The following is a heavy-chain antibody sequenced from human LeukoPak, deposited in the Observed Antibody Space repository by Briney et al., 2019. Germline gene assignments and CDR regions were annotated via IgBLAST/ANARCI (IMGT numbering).Heavy chain of an antibody. Sequence: GGSLRLSCAASGFTFDDYGMSWVRQAPGKGLEWVSGINWNGGSTGYADSVKGRFTISRDNAKNTLYLQMNSLRAEDTAVYYCAKQDRIQPSRDGYTRRLPDYWGQGTLVTVSS. CDR2: INWNGGST. D-gene: IGHD5-24*01. J-gene: IGHJ4*02. CDR3: AKQDRIQPSRDGYTRRLPDY. CDR1: GFTFDDYG. V-gene: IGHV3-20*04.